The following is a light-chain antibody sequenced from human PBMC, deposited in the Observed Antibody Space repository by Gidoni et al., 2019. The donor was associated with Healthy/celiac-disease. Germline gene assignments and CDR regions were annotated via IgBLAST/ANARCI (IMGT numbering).Light chain of an antibody. CDR2: DAS. CDR1: QSVSSY. V-gene: IGKV3-11*01. Sequence: VLTQSPATLSLSPGERATLSCRASQSVSSYLAWYQQKPGQAPRLLIYDASNRATGIPARFSGSGCGTDFTLTISSLEPEDFAVYYCQQSSNWLTFGGGTKVEIK. J-gene: IGKJ4*01. CDR3: QQSSNWLT.